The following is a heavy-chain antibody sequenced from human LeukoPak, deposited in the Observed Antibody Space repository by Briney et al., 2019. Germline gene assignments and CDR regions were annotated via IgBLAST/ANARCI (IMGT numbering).Heavy chain of an antibody. V-gene: IGHV4-4*09. D-gene: IGHD6-13*01. Sequence: SETLSLTCTVSGGSISSYLWSWIRQPPGKGLEWIGYIYTRGSTNYNPSLKSRVTISVDTSKNQFSLKLSSVTAADTAVYYCARHTGYSSSWYFDYWGQGTLVTVSS. CDR3: ARHTGYSSSWYFDY. CDR1: GGSISSYL. CDR2: IYTRGST. J-gene: IGHJ4*02.